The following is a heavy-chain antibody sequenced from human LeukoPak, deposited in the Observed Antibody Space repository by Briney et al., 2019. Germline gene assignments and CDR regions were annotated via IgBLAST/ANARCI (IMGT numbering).Heavy chain of an antibody. CDR1: GFTFSSYA. CDR3: AKDSLTGYGPSSTFDY. Sequence: GGSLRLSCAASGFTFSSYAMSWVRQAPGKGLEWVSAISGSGGSTYYADSVKGRFTISRDNSKNTLYLQMNSLRAEDTAVYYCAKDSLTGYGPSSTFDYWGQGTLVTVSS. V-gene: IGHV3-23*01. CDR2: ISGSGGST. J-gene: IGHJ4*02. D-gene: IGHD3-9*01.